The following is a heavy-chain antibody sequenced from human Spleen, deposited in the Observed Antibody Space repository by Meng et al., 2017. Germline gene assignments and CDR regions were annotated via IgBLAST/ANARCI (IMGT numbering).Heavy chain of an antibody. Sequence: GGSLRLSCTASGFTSGDYAMSWFRQAPGKGLEWVGFIRSKPYGGTTDYAASVKGRFSISRDDSKSIAYLQMNSLKSEDTAVYYCTRERDYYSDSSGYYGDYWGQGTLVTVSS. D-gene: IGHD3-22*01. CDR3: TRERDYYSDSSGYYGDY. CDR2: IRSKPYGGTT. V-gene: IGHV3-49*03. CDR1: GFTSGDYA. J-gene: IGHJ4*02.